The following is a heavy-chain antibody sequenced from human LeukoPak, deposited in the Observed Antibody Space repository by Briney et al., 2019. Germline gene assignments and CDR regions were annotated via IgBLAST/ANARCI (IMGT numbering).Heavy chain of an antibody. D-gene: IGHD1-26*01. CDR3: ARTSGSYSGGAFDI. CDR2: IRNKANRYTT. Sequence: QPGGSLRLSCAASGFTFSDHYMDWVRQAPGKGLEWVGRIRNKANRYTTEYAASVKGRFTFSRDDSKNSLYLQMNSLKTEDTAMYYCARTSGSYSGGAFDIWGRGTMVTVSS. J-gene: IGHJ3*02. V-gene: IGHV3-72*01. CDR1: GFTFSDHY.